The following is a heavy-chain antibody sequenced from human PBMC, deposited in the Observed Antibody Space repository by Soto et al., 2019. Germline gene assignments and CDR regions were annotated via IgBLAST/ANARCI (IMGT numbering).Heavy chain of an antibody. CDR2: IYPHDSDT. D-gene: IGHD1-7*01. CDR3: TSEALEFSWNFAGHY. J-gene: IGHJ4*02. CDR1: RNTFTTSW. V-gene: IGHV5-51*01. Sequence: GESLKISCNASRNTFTTSWIGWVRQMPGKGLEWMGIIYPHDSDTRYFPSFQDQVTISADKSISTAYLEWSSLKASDSAMYYRTSEALEFSWNFAGHYWGQGTLVTVSS.